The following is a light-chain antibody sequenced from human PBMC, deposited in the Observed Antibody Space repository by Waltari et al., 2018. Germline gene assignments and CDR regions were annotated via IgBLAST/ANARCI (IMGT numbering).Light chain of an antibody. Sequence: QSLLAQPPSVSGTPGQRVIISCSGSSATIAGHTVDWYQQVPGAAPRLLIFKNTQRQSGVPDRFFASKSGTSASLSISGLQAEDEADYYCGTWDDGVHTRLFGGGTRLTVL. J-gene: IGLJ2*01. V-gene: IGLV1-44*01. CDR2: KNT. CDR1: SATIAGHT. CDR3: GTWDDGVHTRL.